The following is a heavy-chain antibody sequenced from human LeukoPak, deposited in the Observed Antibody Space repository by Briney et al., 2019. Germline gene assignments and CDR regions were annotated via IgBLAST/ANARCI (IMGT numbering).Heavy chain of an antibody. V-gene: IGHV1-2*06. CDR1: GYTFTGYY. CDR3: ARDASYCGGDCYPILPFDP. D-gene: IGHD2-21*02. Sequence: ASVKVSCKASGYTFTGYYMHWVRQAPGQGLEWMGRINPNSGGTNYAQKFQGRVTMTRDTSISTAYMELSRLRSDDTAVYYCARDASYCGGDCYPILPFDPWGQGTLVTVSS. J-gene: IGHJ5*02. CDR2: INPNSGGT.